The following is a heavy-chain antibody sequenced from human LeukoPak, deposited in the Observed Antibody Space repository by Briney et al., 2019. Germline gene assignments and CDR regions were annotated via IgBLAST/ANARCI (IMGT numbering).Heavy chain of an antibody. CDR3: TTDREGGMDV. V-gene: IGHV3-15*01. CDR1: GFSHAW. Sequence: GGSLRLSCAASGFSHAWMSWVRQTPGKGLEWVGRIKSKADGGTTDYVAPVKGRFTISRDDSKNTLYLQMNSLKTEDIAVYYCTTDREGGMDVWGQGTTVTVSS. J-gene: IGHJ6*02. CDR2: IKSKADGGTT.